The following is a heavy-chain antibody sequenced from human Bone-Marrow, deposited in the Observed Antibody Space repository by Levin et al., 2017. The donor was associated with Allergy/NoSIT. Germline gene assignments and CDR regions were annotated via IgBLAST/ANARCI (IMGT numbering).Heavy chain of an antibody. CDR3: ARSDTAMVNAFDI. CDR1: GGSISSGSYY. CDR2: IYTSGST. V-gene: IGHV4-61*02. D-gene: IGHD5-18*01. Sequence: SETLSLTCTVSGGSISSGSYYWSWIRQPAGKGLEWIGRIYTSGSTNYNPSLKSRVTISVDTSKNQFSLKLSSVTAADTAVYYCARSDTAMVNAFDIWGQGTMVTVSS. J-gene: IGHJ3*02.